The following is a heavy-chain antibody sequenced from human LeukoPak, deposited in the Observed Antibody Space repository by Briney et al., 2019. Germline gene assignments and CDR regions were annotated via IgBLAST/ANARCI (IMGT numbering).Heavy chain of an antibody. CDR3: ARRTGGHSWHGEPDAFDI. CDR1: GGTFSSYA. V-gene: IGHV1-69*13. CDR2: IIPIFGTA. Sequence: GASVKVSCKASGGTFSSYAISWVRQAPGQGLEWMGGIIPIFGTANYAQKFQGRVTITADESTSTAYMELSSLRSEDTAVYYCARRTGGHSWHGEPDAFDIWGQGTMVTVSS. D-gene: IGHD1-14*01. J-gene: IGHJ3*02.